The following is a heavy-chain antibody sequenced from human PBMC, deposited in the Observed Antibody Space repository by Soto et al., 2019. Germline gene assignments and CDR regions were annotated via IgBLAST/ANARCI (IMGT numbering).Heavy chain of an antibody. CDR1: GGTFSSYA. CDR2: IIPIFGTA. J-gene: IGHJ6*02. V-gene: IGHV1-69*01. Sequence: QVQLVQSGAEVKKPGSSVKVSCKASGGTFSSYAISWVRQAPGQGLEWMGGIIPIFGTANYAQRFQGRVTITADESTSTAYMELSSLRSEDTAVYYCARDGGPGTVLGEDYYYYYGMDVWGQGTTVTVSS. CDR3: ARDGGPGTVLGEDYYYYYGMDV. D-gene: IGHD3-16*01.